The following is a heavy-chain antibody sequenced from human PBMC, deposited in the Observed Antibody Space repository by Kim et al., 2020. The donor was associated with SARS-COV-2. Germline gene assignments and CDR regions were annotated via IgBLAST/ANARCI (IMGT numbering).Heavy chain of an antibody. CDR2: ITPIFDTP. CDR3: ARDRSDGGRSPLDY. CDR1: GGTFSNSP. V-gene: IGHV1-69*13. D-gene: IGHD2-21*01. J-gene: IGHJ4*02. Sequence: SVKVSCKASGGTFSNSPISWLRQAPGQGLEWMGGITPIFDTPDYAQKFLGRVTITADQSTTTAYMELNSLTPEDTALYYCARDRSDGGRSPLDYWGQGT.